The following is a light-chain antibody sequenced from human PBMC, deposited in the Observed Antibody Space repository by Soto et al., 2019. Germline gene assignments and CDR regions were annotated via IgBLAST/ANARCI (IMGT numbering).Light chain of an antibody. CDR2: DYN. Sequence: QSVLTQPPSVSAAPGQKVTIFCTGTSSNIGGYSVSGYQQLPGTAHTHLLYDYNKRPSGIPDPVPVSESGTSATAGITGFQPGDEADYYCGSWDSTRSAYVFGTGTKVTVL. J-gene: IGLJ1*01. CDR3: GSWDSTRSAYV. V-gene: IGLV1-51*01. CDR1: SSNIGGYS.